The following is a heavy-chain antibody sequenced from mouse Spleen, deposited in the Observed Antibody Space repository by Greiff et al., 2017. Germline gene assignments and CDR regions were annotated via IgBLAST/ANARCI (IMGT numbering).Heavy chain of an antibody. CDR1: GFNIKDDY. Sequence: VQLKESGAELVRPGASVKLSCTASGFNIKDDYMHWVKQRPEQGLEWIGWIDPENGDTEYASKFQGKATITADTSSNTAYLQLSSLTSEDTAVYYCTTQNSLLRLHAMDYWGQGTSVTVSS. D-gene: IGHD1-2*01. J-gene: IGHJ4*01. CDR2: IDPENGDT. CDR3: TTQNSLLRLHAMDY. V-gene: IGHV14-4*01.